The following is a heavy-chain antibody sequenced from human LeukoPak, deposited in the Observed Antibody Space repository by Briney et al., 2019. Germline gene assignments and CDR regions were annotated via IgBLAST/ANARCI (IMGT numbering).Heavy chain of an antibody. CDR3: ARRVATYYD. J-gene: IGHJ4*02. V-gene: IGHV3-21*01. CDR2: ISGSSSFI. Sequence: GGSLRLSCAASKLPLTGHTLTWVRQAPGKGLEWVSSISGSSSFIYYADSVKGRFTISRDSANNSLYLHMNNLRAEDTAVYFCARRVATYYDWGQGTLVTVSS. D-gene: IGHD3-10*01. CDR1: KLPLTGHT.